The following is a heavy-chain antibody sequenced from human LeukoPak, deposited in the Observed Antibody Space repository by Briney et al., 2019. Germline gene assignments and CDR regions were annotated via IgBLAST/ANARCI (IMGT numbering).Heavy chain of an antibody. CDR3: ARDGGRDSIYWYYY. V-gene: IGHV3-53*01. D-gene: IGHD6-13*01. CDR1: GFTVSSNY. J-gene: IGHJ4*02. Sequence: GGSLRLSCAASGFTVSSNYMSWVRQAPGKGLEWVSVIYSGGSTYYADSVKGRSTISRDSSKNTLYLQMNGLRAEDTAVYYCARDGGRDSIYWYYYWGQGTLVTVSS. CDR2: IYSGGST.